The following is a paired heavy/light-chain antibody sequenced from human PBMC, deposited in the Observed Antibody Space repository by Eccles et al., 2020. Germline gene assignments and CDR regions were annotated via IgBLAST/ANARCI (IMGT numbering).Light chain of an antibody. CDR3: GTWDSSLREV. CDR2: DNN. V-gene: IGLV1-51*01. J-gene: IGLJ2*01. CDR1: SSNIGNNY. Sequence: QSVLTQPPSVSAAPGQKVTISCSGSSSNIGNNYVSWYQQLPGTAPKLLIYDNNKRPSGIPDRFSGSKSGTSATLGITGLQTGDEADYYCGTWDSSLREVFGGGTKLTVL.
Heavy chain of an antibody. D-gene: IGHD3-10*01. J-gene: IGHJ4*02. CDR1: GFTFSNAW. V-gene: IGHV3-15*01. CDR3: TTERGGY. Sequence: EVQLVESGGGLVKPGGSLRLSCAASGFTFSNAWMSWVRQAPGKGLEWVGRIKSKTDGGTTDYAAPVKGRFTISRDDSKNTLYLQMNSLKTEDTAVYYCTTERGGYWGQGTLVTVSS. CDR2: IKSKTDGGTT.